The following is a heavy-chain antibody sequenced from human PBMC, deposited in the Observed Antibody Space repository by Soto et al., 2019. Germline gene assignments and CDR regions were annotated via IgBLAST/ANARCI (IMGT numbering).Heavy chain of an antibody. J-gene: IGHJ6*02. Sequence: GSLRLSCASSGFTFSSYGMHWVRQAPGKGLEWVAVISYDGSNKYYADSVKGRFTISRDNAKNSLYLQMNTLRAEDTAVYYCARDIVVVPAANYYYYYGMDVGGQGTTVTVSS. V-gene: IGHV3-30*03. CDR3: ARDIVVVPAANYYYYYGMDV. CDR1: GFTFSSYG. CDR2: ISYDGSNK. D-gene: IGHD2-2*01.